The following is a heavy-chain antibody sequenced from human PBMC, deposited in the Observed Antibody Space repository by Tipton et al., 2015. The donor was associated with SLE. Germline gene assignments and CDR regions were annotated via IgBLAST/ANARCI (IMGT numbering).Heavy chain of an antibody. V-gene: IGHV5-51*01. J-gene: IGHJ4*02. CDR1: GYSFATKW. CDR2: IYPGDSGT. D-gene: IGHD3-16*01. Sequence: VQLVQSGAEVKKSGESLKISCQGSGYSFATKWIGWVRQMPGKGLEWMGIIYPGDSGTRYSPSFQGQVTFSVDKSISTAYLQWSSLKASDTAMYYCARQDWGAADYWGQGTLVTVSS. CDR3: ARQDWGAADY.